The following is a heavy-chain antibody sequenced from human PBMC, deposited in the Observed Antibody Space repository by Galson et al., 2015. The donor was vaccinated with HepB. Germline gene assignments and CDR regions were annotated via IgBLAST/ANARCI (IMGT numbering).Heavy chain of an antibody. CDR2: TKQDGGEK. CDR3: TRVGWNSPLPFFDY. V-gene: IGHV3-7*01. D-gene: IGHD1-7*01. Sequence: SLRLSCAASGFPFSTYCMSWVRQAPGKGLEWVAYTKQDGGEKFYVDSVKGRFTISRDNARNSLYLQMNSLRAEDSAVYYCTRVGWNSPLPFFDYWGQGTLVTVSS. CDR1: GFPFSTYC. J-gene: IGHJ4*02.